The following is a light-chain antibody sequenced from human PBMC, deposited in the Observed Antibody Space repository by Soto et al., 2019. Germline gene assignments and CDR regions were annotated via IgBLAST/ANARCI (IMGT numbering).Light chain of an antibody. CDR1: QTISSW. CDR2: KAS. CDR3: QHYNSYSEA. J-gene: IGKJ1*01. V-gene: IGKV1-5*03. Sequence: DIQMTQSPSTLSGSVGDRVTITCRASQTISSWLALYQQKPGKAPKLLIYKASTLKSGVPSRFSGSGSGTEFTLTISSLKPDDFSTYYCQHYNSYSEAFGQGTKVELK.